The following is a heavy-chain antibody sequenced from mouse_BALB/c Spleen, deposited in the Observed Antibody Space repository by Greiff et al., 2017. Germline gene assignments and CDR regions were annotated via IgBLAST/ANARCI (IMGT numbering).Heavy chain of an antibody. Sequence: EVKLVESGGDLVKPGGSLKLSCAASGFTFSDYYMYWVRQTPEKRLEWVATISDGGSYTYYPDSVKGRFTISRDNAKNNLYLQMSSLKSEDTAMYYCARGWSHGAYWGQGTLVTVSA. CDR2: ISDGGSYT. CDR1: GFTFSDYY. J-gene: IGHJ3*01. CDR3: ARGWSHGAY. D-gene: IGHD2-3*01. V-gene: IGHV5-4*02.